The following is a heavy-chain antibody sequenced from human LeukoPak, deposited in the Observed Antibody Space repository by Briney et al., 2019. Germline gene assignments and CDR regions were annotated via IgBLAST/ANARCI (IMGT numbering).Heavy chain of an antibody. D-gene: IGHD6-6*01. V-gene: IGHV1-2*02. Sequence: ASVKVSCKASGYTFTGYYMHWVRQAPGQGLEWMGWINPNSGGTNYAQKFQGRVTMTRDTSISTAYMELSRLRSDGTAVYYCARVPSSSSYLDYWGQGTLVTVSS. CDR2: INPNSGGT. CDR1: GYTFTGYY. CDR3: ARVPSSSSYLDY. J-gene: IGHJ4*02.